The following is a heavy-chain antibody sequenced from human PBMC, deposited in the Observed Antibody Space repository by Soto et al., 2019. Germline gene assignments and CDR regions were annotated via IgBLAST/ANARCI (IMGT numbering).Heavy chain of an antibody. CDR1: GFPFSAYA. V-gene: IGHV3-23*01. CDR2: VGGSDSDK. D-gene: IGHD2-8*01. CDR3: AKDATAVNGVWDPFDM. Sequence: EVQLLESGGGVVQPGGSLRLSWVVSGFPFSAYAMSWVRQAPGKGRQWVSGVGGSDSDKHYADSVRGRFIVSRDNSKNTLYLQMNSLRADDTAVYYCAKDATAVNGVWDPFDMWGQGTEVTVSS. J-gene: IGHJ3*02.